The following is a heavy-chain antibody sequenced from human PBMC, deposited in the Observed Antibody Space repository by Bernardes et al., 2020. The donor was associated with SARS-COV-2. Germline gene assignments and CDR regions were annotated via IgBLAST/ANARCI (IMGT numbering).Heavy chain of an antibody. CDR1: GGTFSSYA. CDR2: IIPIFGTA. D-gene: IGHD3-22*01. J-gene: IGHJ6*04. V-gene: IGHV1-69*13. Sequence: SVKVSCKASGGTFSSYAISWVRQAPGQGLEWMGGIIPIFGTANYAQKFQGRVTITADESTSTAYMELRSLRSEATAVYYCARDLTDSSGYLGYYGMDVCGKGSTVTVSS. CDR3: ARDLTDSSGYLGYYGMDV.